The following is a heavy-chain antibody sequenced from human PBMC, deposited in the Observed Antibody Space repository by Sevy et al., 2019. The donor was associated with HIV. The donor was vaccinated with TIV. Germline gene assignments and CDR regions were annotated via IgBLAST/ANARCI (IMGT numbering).Heavy chain of an antibody. Sequence: SETLSLTCTVSSYSISSGYYWGWIRQPPGKGLEWIGSTYHSGSTYYHPSLKSRVTISVDTSKNQFCLKLSSVTAADTAVYYCARGRPSGYFHWLKYYFDYWGHGTLVTVSS. CDR1: SYSISSGYY. J-gene: IGHJ4*01. CDR2: TYHSGST. D-gene: IGHD3-9*01. V-gene: IGHV4-38-2*02. CDR3: ARGRPSGYFHWLKYYFDY.